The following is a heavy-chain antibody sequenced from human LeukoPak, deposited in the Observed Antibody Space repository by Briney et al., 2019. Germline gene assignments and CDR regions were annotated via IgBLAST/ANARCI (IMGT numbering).Heavy chain of an antibody. J-gene: IGHJ6*02. CDR1: GGTFSSYA. CDR3: ARRGVLWFGELFYYGMDV. D-gene: IGHD3-10*01. V-gene: IGHV1-69*04. CDR2: IIPILGIA. Sequence: SVKVSCKASGGTFSSYAISWVRQAPGQGLEWMGRIIPILGIANYAQKFQGRVTITADKSTSTAYMELNSLRAEDTAVYYCARRGVLWFGELFYYGMDVWGQGTTVTVSS.